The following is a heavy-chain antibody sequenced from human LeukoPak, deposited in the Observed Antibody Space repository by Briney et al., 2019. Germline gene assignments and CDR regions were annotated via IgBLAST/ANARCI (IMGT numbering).Heavy chain of an antibody. CDR2: TRYDGSNK. CDR1: GFTFSSYG. V-gene: IGHV3-30*02. J-gene: IGHJ4*02. CDR3: VKDDGTYYFDS. Sequence: AGGSLRLSCKASGFTFSSYGMHWVRQAPGKGLQWVAFTRYDGSNKDYADFVNGRFTISRDNSEDMLYLEINSLSPEDTAVYYCVKDDGTYYFDSWGRGTLVTVST. D-gene: IGHD2-21*01.